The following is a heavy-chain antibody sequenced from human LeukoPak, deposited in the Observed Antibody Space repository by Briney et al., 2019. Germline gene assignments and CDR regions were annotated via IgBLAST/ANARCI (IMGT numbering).Heavy chain of an antibody. CDR1: GYTFTSYY. CDR2: INPSGGST. CDR3: ARDRPPQRGYSYGLGGDAFDI. V-gene: IGHV1-46*01. J-gene: IGHJ3*02. D-gene: IGHD5-18*01. Sequence: ASVKVSCKASGYTFTSYYMHWVRQAPGQGLEWMGIINPSGGSTSYAQKFQGRVTMTRDTSTSTVYMEPSSLRSEDTAVYYCARDRPPQRGYSYGLGGDAFDIWGQGTMVTVSS.